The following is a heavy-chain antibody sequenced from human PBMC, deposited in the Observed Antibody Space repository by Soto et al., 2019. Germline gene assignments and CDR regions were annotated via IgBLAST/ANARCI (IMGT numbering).Heavy chain of an antibody. CDR3: ARDGDGPGRHYDY. J-gene: IGHJ4*02. Sequence: GASLKVSLKASGYTFTTHGFSWVRQAPGQGLDWMGWIGPYTGVTNYAQQFQGRVTMTTDTSTSTAYMELRSLTSDDTAVYYCARDGDGPGRHYDYWGQGTLVTVSS. V-gene: IGHV1-18*01. D-gene: IGHD3-10*01. CDR2: IGPYTGVT. CDR1: GYTFTTHG.